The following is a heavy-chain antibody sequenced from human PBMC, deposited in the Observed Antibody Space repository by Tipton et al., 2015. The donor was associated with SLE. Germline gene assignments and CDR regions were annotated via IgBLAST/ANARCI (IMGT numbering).Heavy chain of an antibody. CDR3: ARSAIFGVIMGGYFDY. J-gene: IGHJ4*02. D-gene: IGHD3-3*01. V-gene: IGHV4-4*09. CDR2: IYTSGNT. CDR1: NGSMSSYF. Sequence: GLVKPSETLSLTCTISNGSMSSYFWSWSRQPPGKGLEWIGYIYTSGNTYYNPSLKSRVTMSVDTSRNHFSLKLSSVTAADTAVYYCARSAIFGVIMGGYFDYWGQGTLVTVSS.